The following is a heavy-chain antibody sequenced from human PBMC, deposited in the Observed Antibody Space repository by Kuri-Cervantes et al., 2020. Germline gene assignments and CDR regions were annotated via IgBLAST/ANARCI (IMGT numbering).Heavy chain of an antibody. V-gene: IGHV3-30*18. Sequence: GESLKISCAASGFTFSSYGMHWVRQAPGKGLEWVAVISYDGSNKYYADSVKGRFTISRDNSKNTLYLQMNSLRAEDTALYYCAKDIVSWTRYFDWLSRADGMDVWGQGTTVTVSS. J-gene: IGHJ6*02. CDR2: ISYDGSNK. CDR1: GFTFSSYG. D-gene: IGHD3-9*01. CDR3: AKDIVSWTRYFDWLSRADGMDV.